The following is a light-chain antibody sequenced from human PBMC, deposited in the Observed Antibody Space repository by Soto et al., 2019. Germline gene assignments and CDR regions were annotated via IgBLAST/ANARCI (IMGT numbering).Light chain of an antibody. J-gene: IGKJ3*01. CDR3: QQYGSSLQFT. CDR1: QSVSSSY. Sequence: EIVLTQSPGTLSLSPGERATLSCRASQSVSSSYLAWYQQKPGQAPRLLIYGASSRATGIPDRFSGSGSGTDFTLTISRLEPEDFEVYYCQQYGSSLQFTFGPGTKVDIK. CDR2: GAS. V-gene: IGKV3-20*01.